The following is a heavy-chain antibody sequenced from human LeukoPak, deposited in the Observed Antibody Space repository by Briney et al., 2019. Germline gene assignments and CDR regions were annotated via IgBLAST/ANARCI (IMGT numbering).Heavy chain of an antibody. V-gene: IGHV1-2*02. D-gene: IGHD3-10*01. J-gene: IGHJ4*02. CDR3: ARAWFGELNFDY. CDR1: GYTFTGYY. Sequence: ASVKVSCKVSGYTFTGYYMHWVRQAPGQGLEWMGWINPNSGGTNYAQKFQGRVTMTRDTSISTAYMELSRLRSDDTAVYYCARAWFGELNFDYWGQGTLVTVSS. CDR2: INPNSGGT.